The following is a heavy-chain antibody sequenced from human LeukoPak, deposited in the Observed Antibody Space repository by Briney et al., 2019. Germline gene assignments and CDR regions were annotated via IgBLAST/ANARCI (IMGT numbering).Heavy chain of an antibody. CDR2: ISYDGSNK. CDR1: GFTFSSYG. D-gene: IGHD1-26*01. CDR3: AKVVGATWDYYYGMDV. Sequence: GGSLRLSCAASGFTFSSYGMHWVRQTPGKGLEWVAVISYDGSNKYYADSEKDRFTISRDNSKNTLYLQMNNLRADDTAVYYCAKVVGATWDYYYGMDVWGQGTTVTVSS. J-gene: IGHJ6*02. V-gene: IGHV3-30*18.